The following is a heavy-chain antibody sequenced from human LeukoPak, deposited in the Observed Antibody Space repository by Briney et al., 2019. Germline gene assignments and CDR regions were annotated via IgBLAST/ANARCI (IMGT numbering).Heavy chain of an antibody. J-gene: IGHJ1*01. CDR1: GYTFTSYY. CDR2: INPSGGST. V-gene: IGHV1-46*01. CDR3: ARANPYYYDSSGYKH. Sequence: ASVKVSCKASGYTFTSYYMHWVRQAPGQGLEWMGIINPSGGSTSYAQKFQGRVTMTRDMSTSTVYMELSSLRSEDTAVYYCARANPYYYDSSGYKHWGQGTLVTVSS. D-gene: IGHD3-22*01.